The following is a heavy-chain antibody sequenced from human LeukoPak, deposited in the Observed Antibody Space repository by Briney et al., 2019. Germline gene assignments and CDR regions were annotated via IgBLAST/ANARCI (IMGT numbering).Heavy chain of an antibody. CDR1: GYTFTSYY. J-gene: IGHJ4*02. D-gene: IGHD2-21*02. V-gene: IGHV1-8*03. CDR2: MNPNSGNT. Sequence: ASVKVSCKASGYTFTSYYMHWVRQATGQGLEWMGWMNPNSGNTGYAQKFQGRVTITRNTSISTAYMELSSLRSEDTAVYYCARGTRSYCGGDCYYFDYWGQGTLVTVSS. CDR3: ARGTRSYCGGDCYYFDY.